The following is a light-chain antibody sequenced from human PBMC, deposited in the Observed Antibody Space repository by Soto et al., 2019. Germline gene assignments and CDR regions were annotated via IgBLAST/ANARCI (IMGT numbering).Light chain of an antibody. J-gene: IGLJ1*01. CDR2: DVF. CDR1: NSDVYNY. Sequence: QSVLTQPASVSGSPGQSITISCTGTNSDVYNYVSWYQRHPGKAPKLMIYDVFNRPSGVSNRFSGSQSGNTASLTISGLQSEDEADYYCSSYTSRTLYVFGPGTKVTVL. V-gene: IGLV2-14*03. CDR3: SSYTSRTLYV.